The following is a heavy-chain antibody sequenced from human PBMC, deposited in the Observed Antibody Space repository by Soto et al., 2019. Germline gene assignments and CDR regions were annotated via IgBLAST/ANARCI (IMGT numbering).Heavy chain of an antibody. CDR2: ISYDGSNK. CDR3: ARDPXPGLRGDAFDI. J-gene: IGHJ3*02. D-gene: IGHD3-16*01. V-gene: IGHV3-30-3*01. Sequence: QVQLVESGGGVVQPGRSLRLSCAASGFTFSSYAMHWVRQAPXXXXXXVAVISYDGSNKYYADSVKGRFTISRDNSKXXXXXXXXXXXXXXXXXXXCARDPXPGLRGDAFDIWGQGTMVTVSS. CDR1: GFTFSSYA.